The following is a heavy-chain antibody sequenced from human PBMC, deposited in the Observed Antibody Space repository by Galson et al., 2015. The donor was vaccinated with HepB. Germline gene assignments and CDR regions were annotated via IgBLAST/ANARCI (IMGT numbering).Heavy chain of an antibody. J-gene: IGHJ4*02. CDR2: ISSSSSYT. CDR3: ARVYSSDWYGHLYYFDY. Sequence: SLRLSCAASGFTFSDYYMSWIRQAPGKGLEWVSYISSSSSYTNYADSVKGRFTISRDNAKNSLYLQMNSLRAEDTAVYYCARVYSSDWYGHLYYFDYWGQGTLVTVSS. CDR1: GFTFSDYY. V-gene: IGHV3-11*06. D-gene: IGHD6-19*01.